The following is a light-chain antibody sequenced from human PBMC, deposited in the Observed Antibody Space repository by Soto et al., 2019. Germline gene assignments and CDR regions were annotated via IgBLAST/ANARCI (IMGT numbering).Light chain of an antibody. CDR3: QEYNNYWT. CDR2: AAS. V-gene: IGKV1-8*01. J-gene: IGKJ1*01. CDR1: QGISSY. Sequence: AIRMTQSPSSFSASTGDRVTITCRASQGISSYLAWYQQKPGKAPKLLIYAASTLQSGVPSRFSASGSGTEFTLTISSLHPDDFATYYCQEYNNYWTFGQGTKVDIK.